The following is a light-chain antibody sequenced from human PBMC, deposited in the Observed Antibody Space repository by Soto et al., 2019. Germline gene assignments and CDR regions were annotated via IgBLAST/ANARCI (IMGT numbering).Light chain of an antibody. V-gene: IGLV1-40*01. Sequence: QSVLTQPPSVSGAPGQRVTISCTGSSSNIGAGYDVLWYQQLPGTAPKLLIYGNSNRPSGVPDRFSGSKSGTSASLAITGLQAEDEDDYYCFSYAGNSVYVFGTGTKV. CDR3: FSYAGNSVYV. CDR2: GNS. CDR1: SSNIGAGYD. J-gene: IGLJ1*01.